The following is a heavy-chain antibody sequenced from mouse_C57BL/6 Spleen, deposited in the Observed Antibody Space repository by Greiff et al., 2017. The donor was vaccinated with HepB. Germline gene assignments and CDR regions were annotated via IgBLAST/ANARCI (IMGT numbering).Heavy chain of an antibody. D-gene: IGHD2-4*01. CDR3: ARSRLRPYAMDY. Sequence: LQQPGAELVMPGASVKLSCKASGYTFTSYWMHWVKQRPGQGLEWIGEIDPSDSYTNYNQKFKGKSTLTVDKSSSTAYMQLSSLTSEDSAVYYCARSRLRPYAMDYWGQGTSVTVSS. V-gene: IGHV1-69*01. CDR1: GYTFTSYW. J-gene: IGHJ4*01. CDR2: IDPSDSYT.